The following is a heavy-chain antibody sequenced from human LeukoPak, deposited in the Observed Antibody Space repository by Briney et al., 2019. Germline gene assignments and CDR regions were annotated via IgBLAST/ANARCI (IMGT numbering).Heavy chain of an antibody. CDR2: INSDGSTT. CDR1: GFTFSSYW. V-gene: IGHV3-74*01. CDR3: ARSSGGGFDY. D-gene: IGHD1-26*01. Sequence: GGSLRLSCAASGFTFSSYWMHWVRQAPGKGLVWVSRINSDGSTTNYADSVKGRFTISRDNTKNTLYLQMNSLRAEDTAVYYCARSSGGGFDYWGQGTLVTVSS. J-gene: IGHJ4*02.